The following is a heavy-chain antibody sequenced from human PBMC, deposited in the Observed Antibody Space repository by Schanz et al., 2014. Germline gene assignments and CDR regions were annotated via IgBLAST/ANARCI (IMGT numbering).Heavy chain of an antibody. J-gene: IGHJ6*01. D-gene: IGHD1-1*01. CDR2: INGNGGIT. CDR1: GFTFSTYA. Sequence: EVQLLESGGALVQPGGSLRLSCSASGFTFSTYAMSWVRQAPGKGLEWVSAINGNGGITYYADPEKGRFTTSRDNSKNTLYLQMKSLRVEDTAVYYCVKYPDKYNWNDVEGMDVWGPGTTVTVSS. CDR3: VKYPDKYNWNDVEGMDV. V-gene: IGHV3-23*01.